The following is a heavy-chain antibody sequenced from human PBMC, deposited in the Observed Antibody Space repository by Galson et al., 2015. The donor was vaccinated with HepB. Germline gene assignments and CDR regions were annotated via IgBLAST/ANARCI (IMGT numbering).Heavy chain of an antibody. J-gene: IGHJ4*02. CDR2: IYPGDSDT. V-gene: IGHV5-51*03. CDR1: GYSFTSYW. Sequence: QSGAEVKKPGESLKISCKGSGYSFTSYWIGWVRQMPGKGLEWIGIIYPGDSDTRYSPSFQGQVTTSADKSISTAYLQWSSLKASDTAMYYCARLSSSIAARALYYFDYWGQGTLVTVFS. D-gene: IGHD6-6*01. CDR3: ARLSSSIAARALYYFDY.